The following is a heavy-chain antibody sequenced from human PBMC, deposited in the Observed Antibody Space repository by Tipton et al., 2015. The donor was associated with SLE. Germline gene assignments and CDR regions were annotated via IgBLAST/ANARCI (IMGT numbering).Heavy chain of an antibody. D-gene: IGHD3-3*01. Sequence: LRLSCTVSGGSISSNNECWTWIRQPAGKGLEWIGHIYSTGSTTYNPSLKSRVTISVDTSKNQFSLRLRSVTAADTAFYFCAREEWSGYSYYYYGLDVWGQGTSVTVS. V-gene: IGHV4-61*09. J-gene: IGHJ6*02. CDR2: IYSTGST. CDR3: AREEWSGYSYYYYGLDV. CDR1: GGSISSNNEC.